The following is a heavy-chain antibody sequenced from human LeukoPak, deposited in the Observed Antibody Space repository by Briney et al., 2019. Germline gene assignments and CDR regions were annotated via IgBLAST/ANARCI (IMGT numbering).Heavy chain of an antibody. CDR3: ARVGVRGVIITSDYFDY. CDR1: GGSISSGDYY. Sequence: SETLSLTCTVSGGSISSGDYYWSWIRQPPGKGLEWIGYIYYSGSTNYNPSLKSRVTISVDTSKNQFSLKLSSVTAADTAVYYCARVGVRGVIITSDYFDYWGQGTLVTVSS. J-gene: IGHJ4*02. D-gene: IGHD3-10*01. CDR2: IYYSGST. V-gene: IGHV4-30-4*01.